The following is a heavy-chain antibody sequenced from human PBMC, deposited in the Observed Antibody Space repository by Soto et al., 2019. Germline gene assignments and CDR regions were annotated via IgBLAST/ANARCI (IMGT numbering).Heavy chain of an antibody. CDR3: AKGPAGKATIRGNFDY. D-gene: IGHD5-12*01. V-gene: IGHV4-59*01. J-gene: IGHJ4*02. Sequence: SETLSLTCTVSGGSISSYYWSWIRQPPGKGLEWIGYIYYSGSTNYNPSLKSRVTISVDTSKNQFSLKLSSVTAADTAVYYCAKGPAGKATIRGNFDYWGQGTLVTVSS. CDR2: IYYSGST. CDR1: GGSISSYY.